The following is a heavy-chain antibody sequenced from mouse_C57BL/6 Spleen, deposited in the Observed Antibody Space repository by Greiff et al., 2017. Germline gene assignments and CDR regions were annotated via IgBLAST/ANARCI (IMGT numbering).Heavy chain of an antibody. CDR3: ARSDYYGSSLAY. J-gene: IGHJ3*01. CDR2: IDPADGNT. D-gene: IGHD1-1*01. Sequence: VQLQQSVAELVRPGASVKLSCTASGYTITNSCMHWVKQRPEQGLEWIGKIDPADGNTQYDPKFQGKATITVDTSSSTAYLQLSSLTSEDTAIYYCARSDYYGSSLAYWGQGTLVTVSA. V-gene: IGHV14-3*01. CDR1: GYTITNSC.